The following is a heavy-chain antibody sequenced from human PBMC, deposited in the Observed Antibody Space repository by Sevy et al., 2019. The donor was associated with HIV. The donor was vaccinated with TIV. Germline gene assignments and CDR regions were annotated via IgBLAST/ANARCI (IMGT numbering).Heavy chain of an antibody. CDR2: VKRRSDGGTN. CDR3: TTEWLCEMSDSRGFNI. V-gene: IGHV3-15*07. J-gene: IGHJ3*02. CDR1: GFPFNIVW. Sequence: GGSLRLSCTATGFPFNIVWMNWVRQAPGKGLEWVGRVKRRSDGGTNDYAAPVRGRFTISREDSRSTLYLQMNGLKTEDTAIYYCTTEWLCEMSDSRGFNIWGQGTMVTVS. D-gene: IGHD3-22*01.